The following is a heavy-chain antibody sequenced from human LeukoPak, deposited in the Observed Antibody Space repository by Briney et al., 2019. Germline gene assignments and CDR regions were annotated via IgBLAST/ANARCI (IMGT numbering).Heavy chain of an antibody. CDR2: ISAYNGKT. V-gene: IGHV1-18*01. Sequence: ASVKVSCKASGYTFTSYGLSWVRQAPGQGLEWMGWISAYNGKTNYAQKLQGRVTMTTDTSTSTAYMELRSLRSDDTAVYYCAREAPSLEDAFDIWGQGTMVTVSS. D-gene: IGHD3-3*01. J-gene: IGHJ3*02. CDR3: AREAPSLEDAFDI. CDR1: GYTFTSYG.